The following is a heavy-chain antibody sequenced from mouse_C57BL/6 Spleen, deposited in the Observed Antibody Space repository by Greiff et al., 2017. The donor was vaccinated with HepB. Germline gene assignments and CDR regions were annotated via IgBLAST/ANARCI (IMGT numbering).Heavy chain of an antibody. CDR2: INYDGSST. D-gene: IGHD1-2*01. J-gene: IGHJ4*01. V-gene: IGHV5-16*01. Sequence: EVQLVESEGGLVQPGSSMKLSCTASGFTFSDYYMAWVRQVPEKGLEWVANINYDGSSTYYMDPLKSRFIISRDNAKNILYLQMSSLKSEDTATYYCARGRRAMDYWGQGTSVTVSS. CDR1: GFTFSDYY. CDR3: ARGRRAMDY.